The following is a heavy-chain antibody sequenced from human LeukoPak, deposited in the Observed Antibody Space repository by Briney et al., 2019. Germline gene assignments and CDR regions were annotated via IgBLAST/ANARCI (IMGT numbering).Heavy chain of an antibody. V-gene: IGHV3-23*01. CDR1: GFTFSSYA. J-gene: IGHJ4*02. Sequence: PGGSLRLSCAASGFTFSSYAMSWVRQAPGKGLEWVSAISGSGGSTNYADSVKGRFTISRDNSKNTLYLQMSSLRAEDTAVYYCAKDIINMVRGVIGYYFDYWGQGTLVTVSS. D-gene: IGHD3-10*01. CDR2: ISGSGGST. CDR3: AKDIINMVRGVIGYYFDY.